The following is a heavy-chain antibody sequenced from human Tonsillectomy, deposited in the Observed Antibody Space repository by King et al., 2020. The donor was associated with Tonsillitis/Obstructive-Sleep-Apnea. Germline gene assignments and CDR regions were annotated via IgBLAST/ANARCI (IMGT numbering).Heavy chain of an antibody. CDR3: ASALFGKRGFNY. CDR2: ISHAGLT. V-gene: IGHV4-4*02. D-gene: IGHD3-3*01. Sequence: QLQESDPGLVKPSGTLSLTCAVSGDSISTKYWWTWVRQPPGKGLEWIGEISHAGLTDYNPSLKSRVTISLDKSRHEFSLQLSSVTAADTAMYYCASALFGKRGFNYWGQGTLVTVSS. CDR1: GDSISTKYW. J-gene: IGHJ4*02.